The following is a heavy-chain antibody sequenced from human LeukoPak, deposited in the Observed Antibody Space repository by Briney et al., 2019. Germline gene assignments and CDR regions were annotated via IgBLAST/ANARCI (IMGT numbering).Heavy chain of an antibody. Sequence: GASVKVSCKASGYTFTSYGNNWVRQAPGQGLEWLGWIRAYNDDTNYAPKFQGRVIMTTDTSTNTAYMELRSLRSDDTAVYYSARDPLEYFDSSNHGHWGQGTLLTVSS. V-gene: IGHV1-18*01. J-gene: IGHJ4*02. CDR2: IRAYNDDT. D-gene: IGHD3-22*01. CDR1: GYTFTSYG. CDR3: ARDPLEYFDSSNHGH.